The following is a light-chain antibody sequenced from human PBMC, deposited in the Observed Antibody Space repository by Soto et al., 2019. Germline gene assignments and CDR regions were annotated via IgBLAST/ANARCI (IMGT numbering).Light chain of an antibody. Sequence: IVMTQSPDSLAVSLGERATINCRSSQTILYRPNTKSYLAWYQQKSGQPPKLLIYWTSTRESGVPDRFSGNGSGTDFTLTISNLQAEDAAVYYCQQFFSSPFTFGPGTNVDVK. CDR3: QQFFSSPFT. J-gene: IGKJ3*01. V-gene: IGKV4-1*01. CDR2: WTS. CDR1: QTILYRPNTKSY.